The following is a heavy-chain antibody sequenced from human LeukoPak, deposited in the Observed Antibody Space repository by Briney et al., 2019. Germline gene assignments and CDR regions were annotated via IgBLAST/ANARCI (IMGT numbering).Heavy chain of an antibody. Sequence: PSETLSLTCTVSGYSISSGYYWGWVRRPPGKGLEWIGTVYHSGSTYYNPSLRSRVTISVETSKNQFSLKVRSMTAADTAVYYCARVPGVYYDRLTGYGSGWFDPWGQGTLVTVSS. CDR2: VYHSGST. V-gene: IGHV4-38-2*02. J-gene: IGHJ5*02. CDR3: ARVPGVYYDRLTGYGSGWFDP. D-gene: IGHD3-9*01. CDR1: GYSISSGYY.